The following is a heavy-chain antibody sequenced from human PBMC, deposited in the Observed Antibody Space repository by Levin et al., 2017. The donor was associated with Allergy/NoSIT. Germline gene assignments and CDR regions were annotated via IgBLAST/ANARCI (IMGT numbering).Heavy chain of an antibody. V-gene: IGHV4-59*01. Sequence: RPSETLSLTCSVSGGSISSYYWSWIRQPPGKELEWIGHTQFSGSTKYNPSLESRVTISVDTSKNQFSLKVRSVTAADTAVYFCARDRHVLSGSDTYYYGVDVWGQGTTVTVS. CDR1: GGSISSYY. J-gene: IGHJ6*02. CDR3: ARDRHVLSGSDTYYYGVDV. CDR2: TQFSGST. D-gene: IGHD3-3*02.